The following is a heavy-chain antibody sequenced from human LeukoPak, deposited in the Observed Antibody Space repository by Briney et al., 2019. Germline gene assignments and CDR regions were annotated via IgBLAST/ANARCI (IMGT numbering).Heavy chain of an antibody. CDR3: ARFSGNDAFDI. V-gene: IGHV3-21*01. J-gene: IGHJ3*02. CDR1: GFTFSSYS. D-gene: IGHD1-26*01. Sequence: PGGSLRLSCAASGFTFSSYSMNWVRQAPGKGLERVSPISSSSSYIYYADSVKGRFTISRDNAKNSPYLQMNSLRAEDTAVYYCARFSGNDAFDIWGQGTMVTVSS. CDR2: ISSSSSYI.